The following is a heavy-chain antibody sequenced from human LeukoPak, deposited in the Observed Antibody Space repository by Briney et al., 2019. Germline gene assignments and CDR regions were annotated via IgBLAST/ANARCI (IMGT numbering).Heavy chain of an antibody. V-gene: IGHV4-34*01. D-gene: IGHD3-3*01. J-gene: IGHJ5*02. CDR1: GGSFSGYY. Sequence: SETLSLTCAVYGGSFSGYYWSWIRQPPGKGLEWIGEINHSGSTNYNPSLKSRVTISVDTSKNQFPLKLSSVTAADTAVYYCARGQYDFWHWFDPWGQGTLVTVSS. CDR3: ARGQYDFWHWFDP. CDR2: INHSGST.